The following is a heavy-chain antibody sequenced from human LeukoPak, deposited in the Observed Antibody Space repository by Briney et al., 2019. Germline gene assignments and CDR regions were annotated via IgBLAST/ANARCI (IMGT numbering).Heavy chain of an antibody. J-gene: IGHJ4*02. D-gene: IGHD3-3*01. Sequence: SETLSLTCTVSGGSISSYYWSWIRQPPGKGLEWIGYIYYSGSTNYNPSLKSRVTISVDTSKNQFSLKLSSVTAADTAVYYCARARGAFGVVIIDYWGQGTLVTVSS. V-gene: IGHV4-59*01. CDR2: IYYSGST. CDR1: GGSISSYY. CDR3: ARARGAFGVVIIDY.